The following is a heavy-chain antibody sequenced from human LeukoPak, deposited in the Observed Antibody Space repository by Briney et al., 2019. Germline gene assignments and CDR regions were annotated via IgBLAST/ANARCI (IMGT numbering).Heavy chain of an antibody. Sequence: GGSLRLSCAASGFTFSSYVMHWVRQAPGKGLEWVAVISYDGSNKYYSDSVKGRFTISRDNSKNTLYLQMNSLRAEDTAVYYCAKVGRRLAAAGDLDYWGQGTLVTVSS. CDR1: GFTFSSYV. CDR3: AKVGRRLAAAGDLDY. J-gene: IGHJ4*02. V-gene: IGHV3-30-3*01. D-gene: IGHD6-13*01. CDR2: ISYDGSNK.